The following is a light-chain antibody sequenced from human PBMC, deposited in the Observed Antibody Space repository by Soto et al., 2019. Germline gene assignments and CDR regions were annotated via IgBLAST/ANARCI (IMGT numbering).Light chain of an antibody. CDR1: SSNIGAGYN. J-gene: IGLJ2*01. V-gene: IGLV1-40*01. Sequence: SVLTQPPSVSGAPGQRVTLSCTGSSSNIGAGYNVHWYQQLPGTAPKLLIYGNNNRPSGVPDRFSGSKSGTSASLVITGLQAEDEADYYCQSFDSSLSASVFGGGTKVTVL. CDR2: GNN. CDR3: QSFDSSLSASV.